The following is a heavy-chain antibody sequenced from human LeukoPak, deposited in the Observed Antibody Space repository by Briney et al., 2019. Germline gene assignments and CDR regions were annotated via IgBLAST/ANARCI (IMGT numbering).Heavy chain of an antibody. V-gene: IGHV1-46*02. CDR2: INPSDGST. Sequence: ASVKASCKASGFTFNSYYMHWVRQAPGQGLEWMGTINPSDGSTIYAQKFQGRVTVTRDSSTSTVYMELGSLRSEDTAVYYCARPLTSGSTSYFDYWGQGTLVTVSS. J-gene: IGHJ4*02. D-gene: IGHD5-12*01. CDR1: GFTFNSYY. CDR3: ARPLTSGSTSYFDY.